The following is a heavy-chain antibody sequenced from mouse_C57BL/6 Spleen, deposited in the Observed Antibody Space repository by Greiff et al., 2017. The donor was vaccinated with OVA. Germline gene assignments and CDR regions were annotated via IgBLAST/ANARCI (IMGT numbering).Heavy chain of an antibody. CDR1: GFTFTDYY. CDR3: ASSPIYYGYDGFAY. J-gene: IGHJ3*01. V-gene: IGHV7-3*01. Sequence: EVHLVESGGGLVQPGGSLSLSCAASGFTFTDYYMSWVRQPPGKALEWLGFIRNKANGYTTEYSASVKGRFTISRDNSQSILYLQMNALRAEDSATYYCASSPIYYGYDGFAYWGQGTLVTVSA. D-gene: IGHD2-2*01. CDR2: IRNKANGYTT.